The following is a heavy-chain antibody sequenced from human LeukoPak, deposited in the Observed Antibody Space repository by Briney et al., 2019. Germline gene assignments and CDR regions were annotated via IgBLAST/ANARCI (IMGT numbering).Heavy chain of an antibody. CDR3: ARDPAPIFMCAKVYFDL. Sequence: SETLSLTCTVSGGSISSYYWSWIRQPAGKGLEWIGHIYTSGSTNYNPSLKSRVTMSVDTSKNQFSLKLSSVTAADTAVHYCARDPAPIFMCAKVYFDLWGRGTLVTVSS. D-gene: IGHD4/OR15-4a*01. J-gene: IGHJ2*01. CDR2: IYTSGST. V-gene: IGHV4-4*07. CDR1: GGSISSYY.